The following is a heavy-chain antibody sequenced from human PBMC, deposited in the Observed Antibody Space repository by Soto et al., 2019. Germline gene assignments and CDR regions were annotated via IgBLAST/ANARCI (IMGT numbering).Heavy chain of an antibody. CDR1: GFTFSSYG. CDR3: AKDSGYSSSMNWFDP. D-gene: IGHD6-6*01. J-gene: IGHJ5*02. Sequence: GSLRLSCAASGFTFSSYGMHWVRQAPGKGLEWVAVISYDGSNKYYADSVKGRFTISRDNSKNTLYLQMNSLRAEDTAVYYCAKDSGYSSSMNWFDPWGQGTLVTVSS. CDR2: ISYDGSNK. V-gene: IGHV3-30*18.